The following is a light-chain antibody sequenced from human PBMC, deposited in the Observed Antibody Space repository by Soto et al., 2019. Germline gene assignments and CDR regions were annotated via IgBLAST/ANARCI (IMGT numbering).Light chain of an antibody. CDR2: GAS. Sequence: EIVLTQSPGTLSLSPGERATLSCRASQSVSSSYLAWYQQKPGQAPRLLIYGASSRATGIPDRFSGSGSGTDFTLTISRLEPEDFAVYYYQEYGSSRWTFGQGTKVAIK. CDR3: QEYGSSRWT. V-gene: IGKV3-20*01. J-gene: IGKJ1*01. CDR1: QSVSSSY.